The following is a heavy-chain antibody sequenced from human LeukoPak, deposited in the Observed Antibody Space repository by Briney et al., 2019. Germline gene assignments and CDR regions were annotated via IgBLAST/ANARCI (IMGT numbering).Heavy chain of an antibody. D-gene: IGHD2-2*02. CDR2: IYTSGNS. CDR1: GGSISPYY. J-gene: IGHJ6*03. V-gene: IGHV4-4*07. Sequence: SETLSLICTVSGGSISPYYWSWIRQPAGKGLEWIGRIYTSGNSNYNPSLKSRVTMSVDTSKNQFSLKLASVTAADTAVYYCARVILGVVVPAAIWGDSFYYYYMDVWGIGTTVIVSS. CDR3: ARVILGVVVPAAIWGDSFYYYYMDV.